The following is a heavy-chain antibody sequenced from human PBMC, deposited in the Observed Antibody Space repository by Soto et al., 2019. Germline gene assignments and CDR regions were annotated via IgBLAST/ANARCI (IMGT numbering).Heavy chain of an antibody. V-gene: IGHV3-23*01. J-gene: IGHJ4*02. CDR3: AKDRYGDYGGIDY. CDR1: GFTFSTYA. CDR2: ITGSGGST. D-gene: IGHD4-17*01. Sequence: GGSLRLSCAASGFTFSTYAMIWVRQAPGKGLEWVSVITGSGGSTYYADSVKGRFTISRDTSKNTLFLQMNSLRAEDTAAYYCAKDRYGDYGGIDYWGQGTMVTVSS.